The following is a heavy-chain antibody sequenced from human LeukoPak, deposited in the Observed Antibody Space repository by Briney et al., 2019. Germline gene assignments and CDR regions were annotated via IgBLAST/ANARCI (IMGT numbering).Heavy chain of an antibody. CDR3: ARHCSSTSCYHGPQFDY. CDR2: IYYSGST. CDR1: GGSIISSSYY. J-gene: IGHJ4*02. D-gene: IGHD2-2*01. V-gene: IGHV4-39*01. Sequence: SETLSLTCTVSGGSIISSSYYWGWIRQPPGKGLEWIGSIYYSGSTYYNPSLKSRVTISVDTSKNQFSLKLSSVTAADTAVYYCARHCSSTSCYHGPQFDYWGQGTLVTVSS.